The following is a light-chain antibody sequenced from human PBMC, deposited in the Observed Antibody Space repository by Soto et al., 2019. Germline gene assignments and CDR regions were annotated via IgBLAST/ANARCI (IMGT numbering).Light chain of an antibody. CDR2: AAS. CDR3: QHGYSTPLT. J-gene: IGKJ4*01. CDR1: QGINSY. Sequence: DIQMTQSPSAMSASVGDRVTITCRASQGINSYLAWFQQKPGKVPKRLIYAASNLESGVPSRFSGSGSGTEFTLTINSLQPEDFATYFCQHGYSTPLTFGGGTKVDIK. V-gene: IGKV1-17*03.